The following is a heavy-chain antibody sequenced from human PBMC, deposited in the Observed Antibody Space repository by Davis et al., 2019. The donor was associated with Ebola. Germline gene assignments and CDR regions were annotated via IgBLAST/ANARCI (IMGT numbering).Heavy chain of an antibody. CDR1: GFTFSSSW. D-gene: IGHD2-2*01. J-gene: IGHJ6*04. V-gene: IGHV3-7*01. Sequence: GESLKISCAASGFTFSSSWMSWVRQAPGKGLEWVANIKQDGSEKHYVDSVKGRFTISRDNAKNSLYLQMNSLRAEDTALYYCARVQLVVPAAVRFYYYYYGMDVWGKGTTVTVSS. CDR2: IKQDGSEK. CDR3: ARVQLVVPAAVRFYYYYYGMDV.